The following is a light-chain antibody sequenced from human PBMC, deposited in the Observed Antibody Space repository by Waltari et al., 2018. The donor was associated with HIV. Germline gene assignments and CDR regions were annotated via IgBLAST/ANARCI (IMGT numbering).Light chain of an antibody. CDR1: SSDVGAYNY. J-gene: IGLJ2*01. CDR3: SSYKSSGTIL. Sequence: QSALTQPASVSGSPGQSITISCIGTSSDVGAYNYVSWYQHHPGKAPKVIIYEVSNRPSGVSNRFSASKSGNTASLTISGLQTEDEADYYCSSYKSSGTILFGGGTKLTVL. V-gene: IGLV2-14*01. CDR2: EVS.